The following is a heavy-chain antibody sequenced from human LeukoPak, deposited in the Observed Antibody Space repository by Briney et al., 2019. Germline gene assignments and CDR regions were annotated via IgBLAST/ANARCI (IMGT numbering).Heavy chain of an antibody. V-gene: IGHV4-59*08. J-gene: IGHJ4*02. CDR2: IYYSGST. Sequence: SETLSLTCAVSGGSMTNYWSWIRQPPGKGLEWIGYIYYSGSTNYNPSLKSRVTISVDTSKNQFSLKLSSVTAADTAVYYCARLRRGFYFDYWGQGTLVTVSS. D-gene: IGHD3-10*01. CDR3: ARLRRGFYFDY. CDR1: GGSMTNY.